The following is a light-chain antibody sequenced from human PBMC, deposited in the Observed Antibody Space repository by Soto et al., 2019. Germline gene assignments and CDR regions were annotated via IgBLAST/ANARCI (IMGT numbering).Light chain of an antibody. V-gene: IGKV1-5*03. CDR1: ESFSKW. CDR3: QRVTSFYRA. Sequence: DIRMTQSPSTLSASVGDRVTITCRANESFSKWLAWYQQKPGKAPKLLIYKASNLQSGVPSRFSGSGSGTEFTLTISSLQPDDFATYYCQRVTSFYRAFAQGTKVDIK. J-gene: IGKJ1*01. CDR2: KAS.